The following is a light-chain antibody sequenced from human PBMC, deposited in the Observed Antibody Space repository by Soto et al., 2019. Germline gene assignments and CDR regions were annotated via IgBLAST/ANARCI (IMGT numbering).Light chain of an antibody. CDR2: WAS. CDR3: QQYYTTPVT. J-gene: IGKJ1*01. CDR1: QSLLH. Sequence: DIVMTQSPDSLAVSLGGRATINCKSSQSLLHLAWYQQKPGQPPKLLIYWASTRESGVPDRFSGSGSGTDFTLTISSLQAEDVAVYYCQQYYTTPVTFGQGTKVEIK. V-gene: IGKV4-1*01.